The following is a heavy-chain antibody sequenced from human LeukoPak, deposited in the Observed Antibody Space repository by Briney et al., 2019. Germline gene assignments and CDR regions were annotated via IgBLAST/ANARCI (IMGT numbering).Heavy chain of an antibody. V-gene: IGHV3-49*03. CDR3: TSEDSSSSNSV. Sequence: GGSLRLSCTASGFTFGDYAMSWFRQAPGKGLERVGFIRSKAYGGTTEYAASVKGGFTISRDDSKSIAYLQMNSLKTEDTAVYYCTSEDSSSSNSVWGQGTLVTVSS. J-gene: IGHJ4*02. CDR1: GFTFGDYA. CDR2: IRSKAYGGTT. D-gene: IGHD6-13*01.